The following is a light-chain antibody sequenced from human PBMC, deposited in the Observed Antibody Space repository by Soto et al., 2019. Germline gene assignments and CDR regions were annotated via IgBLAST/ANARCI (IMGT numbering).Light chain of an antibody. Sequence: DIQMTQSPYSLSASLGDRVTITCRPSQSISSYLNWYQQKPGKAPKLLIYAASSLQSGVPSRFSGSGSGTDFTLTISSLQPEDFATYYCQQSYSTLPLTFGGGTKVDIK. V-gene: IGKV1-39*01. CDR2: AAS. J-gene: IGKJ4*01. CDR1: QSISSY. CDR3: QQSYSTLPLT.